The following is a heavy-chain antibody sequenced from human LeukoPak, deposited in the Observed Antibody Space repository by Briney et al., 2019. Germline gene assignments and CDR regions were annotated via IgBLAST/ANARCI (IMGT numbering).Heavy chain of an antibody. V-gene: IGHV4-59*01. CDR2: IFHSGNT. D-gene: IGHD3-10*01. Sequence: PSETLSLTCTVSGGSMNSYYWSWIRQPPGKGLEWIGHIFHSGNTNDNPSLKSRVTISVDPSKNQFPLRLRSVTAADTAVYYCARGNYYGSGTLGAFDIWGQGTMVTVSS. CDR1: GGSMNSYY. CDR3: ARGNYYGSGTLGAFDI. J-gene: IGHJ3*02.